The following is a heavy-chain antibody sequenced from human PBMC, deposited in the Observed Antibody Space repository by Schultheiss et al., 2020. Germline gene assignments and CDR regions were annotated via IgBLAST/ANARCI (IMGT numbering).Heavy chain of an antibody. CDR1: GFTFSNAW. J-gene: IGHJ4*02. Sequence: GSLRLSCAASGFTFSNAWMSWVRQAPGKGLEWVGRIKSKTDGGTTDYAAPVKGRFTISRDNSKNTLYLQMNSLRAEDTAVYYCARDLSRKGAQPLLSTGCDYWGQGTLVTVSS. CDR2: IKSKTDGGTT. D-gene: IGHD2-21*02. CDR3: ARDLSRKGAQPLLSTGCDY. V-gene: IGHV3-15*01.